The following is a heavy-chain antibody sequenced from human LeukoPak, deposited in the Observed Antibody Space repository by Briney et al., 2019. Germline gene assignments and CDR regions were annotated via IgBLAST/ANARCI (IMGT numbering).Heavy chain of an antibody. CDR1: GFTFSSYA. D-gene: IGHD4-11*01. CDR3: AKSVEYSNYRKFGD. CDR2: ISYDGSNK. V-gene: IGHV3-30*04. Sequence: PGGSLRLSCAASGFTFSSYAMHWVRQAPGKGLEWVAVISYDGSNKYYADSVKGRFTISRDNSKNTLYLQMSSLRVEDTAVYYCAKSVEYSNYRKFGDWGQGTLVIVSS. J-gene: IGHJ4*02.